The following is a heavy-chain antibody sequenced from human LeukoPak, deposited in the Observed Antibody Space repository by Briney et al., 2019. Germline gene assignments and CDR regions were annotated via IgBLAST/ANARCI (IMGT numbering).Heavy chain of an antibody. CDR2: ISSTGSTI. CDR1: GFTFSDYY. Sequence: GGSLRLSCAASGFTFSDYYMSWIRQAPGKGLEWVSYISSTGSTIYYADSVKGRFTISRDNAKNSLYLQMNSLRAEDTAVYYCARDLGSYSSGWYMGFDYWGQGTLVTVSS. J-gene: IGHJ4*02. D-gene: IGHD6-19*01. CDR3: ARDLGSYSSGWYMGFDY. V-gene: IGHV3-11*04.